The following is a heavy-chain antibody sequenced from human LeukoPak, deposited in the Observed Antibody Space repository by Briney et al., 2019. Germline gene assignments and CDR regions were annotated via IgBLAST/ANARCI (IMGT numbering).Heavy chain of an antibody. V-gene: IGHV3-23*01. Sequence: PGGSLRLSCTASGFTFRSYAMSWVRQAPGKGLDWVSGTNEPGVYTYYADSVKGRFTASRDNSENTLYLQMNSLRAEDTAVYYCVRDFHCSDGSCPLFDYWGQGTLVTVSS. CDR3: VRDFHCSDGSCPLFDY. CDR2: TNEPGVYT. CDR1: GFTFRSYA. D-gene: IGHD2-15*01. J-gene: IGHJ4*02.